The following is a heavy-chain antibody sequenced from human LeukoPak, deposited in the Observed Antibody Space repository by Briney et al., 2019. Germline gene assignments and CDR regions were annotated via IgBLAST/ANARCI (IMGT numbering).Heavy chain of an antibody. V-gene: IGHV4-30-4*08. CDR2: IYYSGGT. CDR3: ARGTYDFWSGYPDAFDI. Sequence: SETLSLTCTVSGGSISSGDYYWSWIRQPPGKGLEWIGYIYYSGGTYYNPSLKSRVTISVDTSKNQFSLKLSSVTAADAAVYYCARGTYDFWSGYPDAFDIWGQGTMVTVSS. CDR1: GGSISSGDYY. D-gene: IGHD3-3*01. J-gene: IGHJ3*02.